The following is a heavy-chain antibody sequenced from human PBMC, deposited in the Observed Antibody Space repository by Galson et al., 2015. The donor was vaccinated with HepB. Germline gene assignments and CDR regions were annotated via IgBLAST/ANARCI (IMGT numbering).Heavy chain of an antibody. CDR1: GYTFTGYY. V-gene: IGHV1-2*06. Sequence: SVKVSCKASGYTFTGYYVHWVRQAPGQGLESMGRINPNSGGTNYAQKFQGGVTMTRDTSISTAYMELSRLTSDDTAVYYCARDGYGGYDSLDYWGQGTLVTVSS. CDR3: ARDGYGGYDSLDY. D-gene: IGHD5-12*01. CDR2: INPNSGGT. J-gene: IGHJ4*02.